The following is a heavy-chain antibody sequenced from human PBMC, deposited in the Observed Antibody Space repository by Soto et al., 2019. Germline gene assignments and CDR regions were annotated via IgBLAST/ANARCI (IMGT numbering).Heavy chain of an antibody. Sequence: QVQLVQSGAEVKKPGSSVKVSCKASGGTFSSYAISWVRQAPGQGLEWMGGIIPIFGTANYAQKFQGRVTITADESTSTAYMELSSLRSEDTAVFYCASSRITIFGVPPMATYYYYGMDVWGQGTTVTVSS. D-gene: IGHD3-3*01. J-gene: IGHJ6*02. CDR1: GGTFSSYA. V-gene: IGHV1-69*01. CDR2: IIPIFGTA. CDR3: ASSRITIFGVPPMATYYYYGMDV.